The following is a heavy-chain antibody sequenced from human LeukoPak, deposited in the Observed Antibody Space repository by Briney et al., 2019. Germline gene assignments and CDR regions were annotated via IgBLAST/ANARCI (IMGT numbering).Heavy chain of an antibody. CDR3: ARGGYYYDSSGYYSWIDY. J-gene: IGHJ4*02. CDR2: INSDGSST. CDR1: GFTFSSYW. D-gene: IGHD3-22*01. Sequence: QPGGSLRLSCAASGFTFSSYWMHWVRQAPGKGLVWVSRINSDGSSTSYADSVKGRFTIFRDNAKNTLYLQMNSLRAEDTAVYYCARGGYYYDSSGYYSWIDYWGQGTLVTVSS. V-gene: IGHV3-74*01.